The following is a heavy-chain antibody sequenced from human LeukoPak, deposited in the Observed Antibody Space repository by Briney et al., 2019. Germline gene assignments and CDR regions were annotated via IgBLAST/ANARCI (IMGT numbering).Heavy chain of an antibody. CDR1: GDSIGSGGNF. CDR2: IYYTGTA. CDR3: AREGTHPVYGV. D-gene: IGHD5/OR15-5a*01. V-gene: IGHV4-31*03. J-gene: IGHJ4*02. Sequence: SETLSLTCTVSGDSIGSGGNFWTWLRQHPGKGLEYIGYIYYTGTASYNPSLKSRVVISVNTSTKQFSLRLSSVTAADTAVYFCAREGTHPVYGVWGPGILVTVSS.